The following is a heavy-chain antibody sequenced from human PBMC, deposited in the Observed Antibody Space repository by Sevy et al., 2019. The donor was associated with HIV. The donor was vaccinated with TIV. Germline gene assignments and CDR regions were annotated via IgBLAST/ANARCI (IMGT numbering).Heavy chain of an antibody. Sequence: GESLKISCAASGFIFSSYSMNWVRQAPGKGLEWVSSISSSTSYIYYADSVKGRFTISRDNAKNSLYLQMNSRRAEDTGVYYCARDPGGGSSWTWVFDYWGQGILVTVSS. CDR3: ARDPGGGSSWTWVFDY. V-gene: IGHV3-21*01. J-gene: IGHJ4*02. D-gene: IGHD6-13*01. CDR2: ISSSTSYI. CDR1: GFIFSSYS.